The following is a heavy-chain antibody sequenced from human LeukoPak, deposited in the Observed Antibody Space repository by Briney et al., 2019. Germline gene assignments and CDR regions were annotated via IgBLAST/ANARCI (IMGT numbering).Heavy chain of an antibody. J-gene: IGHJ5*02. D-gene: IGHD3-22*01. CDR1: GFTLSDHY. V-gene: IGHV3-30*18. Sequence: PGGSLRLSCGASGFTLSDHYMHWVRQAPGKGLEWVAVISYDGSNKYYADSVKGRFTISRDNSKNTLYLQMNSLRAEDTAVYYCAKDSSGYYYGWFDPWGQGTLVTVSS. CDR3: AKDSSGYYYGWFDP. CDR2: ISYDGSNK.